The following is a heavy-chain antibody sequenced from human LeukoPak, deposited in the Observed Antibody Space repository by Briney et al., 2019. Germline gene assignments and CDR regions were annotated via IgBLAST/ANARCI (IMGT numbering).Heavy chain of an antibody. Sequence: PGGSLRLSCAASGFTFSRYGMSWVRQAPGKGLEWVSAISGSGGTTYYADSVKGRFTISRDNSMNTLYLQMNSLRAEDTAVYSCAKDRLGALLYFDSWGQGTLVTVFS. CDR3: AKDRLGALLYFDS. D-gene: IGHD1-26*01. CDR1: GFTFSRYG. V-gene: IGHV3-23*01. J-gene: IGHJ4*02. CDR2: ISGSGGTT.